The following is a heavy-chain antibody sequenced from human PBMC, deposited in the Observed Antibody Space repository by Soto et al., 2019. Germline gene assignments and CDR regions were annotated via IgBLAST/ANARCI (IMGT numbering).Heavy chain of an antibody. CDR1: GFTFSDYY. J-gene: IGHJ4*02. CDR3: ARYPLRLGSGYYFDY. Sequence: GGSLRLSCAASGFTFSDYYMSWIRQAPGKGLEWVSYISSSGSTIYYADSVKGRFTISRDNAKNPLYLQMNSLRAEDTAVYYCARYPLRLGSGYYFDYWGQGTLVTVSS. D-gene: IGHD3-3*01. V-gene: IGHV3-11*01. CDR2: ISSSGSTI.